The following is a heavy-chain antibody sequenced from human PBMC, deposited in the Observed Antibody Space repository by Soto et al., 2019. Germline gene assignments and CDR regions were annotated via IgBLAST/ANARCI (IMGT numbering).Heavy chain of an antibody. V-gene: IGHV1-8*01. CDR1: GYTFTSYD. J-gene: IGHJ4*02. D-gene: IGHD4-17*01. CDR2: MNPNNGNT. Sequence: ASVKVSCKASGYTFTSYDINWVRQATGQGLEWMGWMNPNNGNTEYSQKFQGRVTMTRNTSISTAYMELSSLRSEDTAVYYCERAPRATTVPTIWDYWGQGTLVTVSS. CDR3: ERAPRATTVPTIWDY.